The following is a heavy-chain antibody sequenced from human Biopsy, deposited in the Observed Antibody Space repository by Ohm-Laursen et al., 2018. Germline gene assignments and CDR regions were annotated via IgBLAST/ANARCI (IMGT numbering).Heavy chain of an antibody. V-gene: IGHV4-59*07. Sequence: SHTLSLTCIVSGGSINNFYWSWIRQPPGKGLVWIGFIYYSGNTKYNPSLKSRVTISVDTFRNQFSLKLSSVTAADTAVYYCARVRVWADSEGAFDPWGQGTMVTVSS. J-gene: IGHJ3*01. CDR1: GGSINNFY. CDR3: ARVRVWADSEGAFDP. D-gene: IGHD1-26*01. CDR2: IYYSGNT.